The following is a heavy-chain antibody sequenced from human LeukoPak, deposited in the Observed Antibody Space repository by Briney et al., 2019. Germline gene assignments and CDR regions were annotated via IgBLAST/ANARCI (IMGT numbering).Heavy chain of an antibody. CDR3: AKADSRSGYYFLPVNYFDY. CDR2: ISGSGGST. Sequence: GGSLRLSCAASGFTFSSYSMSWVRQAPGKGLEWVSAISGSGGSTYYADSVKGRFTISRDNSKNTLYLQMNSLRAEDTAVYYCAKADSRSGYYFLPVNYFDYWGQGTLVTVSS. J-gene: IGHJ4*02. V-gene: IGHV3-23*01. CDR1: GFTFSSYS. D-gene: IGHD3-22*01.